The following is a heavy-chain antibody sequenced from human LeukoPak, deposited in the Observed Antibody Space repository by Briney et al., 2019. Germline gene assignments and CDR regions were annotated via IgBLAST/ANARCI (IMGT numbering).Heavy chain of an antibody. D-gene: IGHD6-13*01. CDR2: ISYSGTT. CDR3: ARLGRAAGTSISYWYFDL. J-gene: IGHJ2*01. V-gene: IGHV4-59*01. CDR1: GGSISSDY. Sequence: PSETLSLTCTVSGGSISSDYWSWIRQPPGKGLEWIAHISYSGTTNYNPSLKSRVTISVDTSKNYFSLKVSSVSAADMAVYYCARLGRAAGTSISYWYFDLWGRGTLVTVSS.